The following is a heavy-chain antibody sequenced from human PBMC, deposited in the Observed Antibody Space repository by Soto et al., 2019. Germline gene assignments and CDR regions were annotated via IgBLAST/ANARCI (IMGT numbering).Heavy chain of an antibody. V-gene: IGHV1-18*04. J-gene: IGHJ6*02. CDR3: ARAMRQLVSWGDGMDV. CDR2: ISAYNGNT. Sequence: QVQLVQSGAEVKKPGASVKVSCKASGYTFTSYGISWVRQAPGQGLEWMGWISAYNGNTNYAQKLQGRVTMTTDTSTSTAYMERRSLRSDDTAVYYCARAMRQLVSWGDGMDVWGQGTTVTVSS. D-gene: IGHD6-6*01. CDR1: GYTFTSYG.